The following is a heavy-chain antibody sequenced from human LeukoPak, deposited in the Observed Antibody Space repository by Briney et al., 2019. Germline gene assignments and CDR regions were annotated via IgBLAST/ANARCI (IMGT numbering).Heavy chain of an antibody. J-gene: IGHJ4*02. CDR1: GFTFSTYW. CDR2: ISTDGSVT. Sequence: GGSLRLSCAASGFTFSTYWMHWVRRAPGKGLVWVSRISTDGSVTSYADSVKGRFTISRDNAKNTMYLQMNSLRAEDAAVYYCARIGGSGSYSGHYFDHWGQGTLVTVSS. CDR3: ARIGGSGSYSGHYFDH. D-gene: IGHD3-10*01. V-gene: IGHV3-74*01.